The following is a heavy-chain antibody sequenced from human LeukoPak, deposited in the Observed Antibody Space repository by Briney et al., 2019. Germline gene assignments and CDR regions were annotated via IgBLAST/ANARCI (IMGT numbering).Heavy chain of an antibody. Sequence: ASVKVSCRASGYTFTDNYIHWVRQAPGQGLEWMGWINPSSGITNYAQKFQGRVTMTRDTSISTAYMELSRLRSDDTAVYHCARQEGSGTQYYFDYWGQGTLVTVSS. V-gene: IGHV1-2*02. J-gene: IGHJ4*02. CDR3: ARQEGSGTQYYFDY. CDR1: GYTFTDNY. D-gene: IGHD3-10*01. CDR2: INPSSGIT.